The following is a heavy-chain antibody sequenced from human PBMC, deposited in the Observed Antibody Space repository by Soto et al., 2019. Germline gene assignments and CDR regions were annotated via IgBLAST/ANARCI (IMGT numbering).Heavy chain of an antibody. CDR1: GYSFTSYW. CDR2: IYPGDSDT. D-gene: IGHD2-2*01. CDR3: ARHPDCSSTSCPRLGMDV. V-gene: IGHV5-51*01. J-gene: IGHJ6*02. Sequence: GESLKISWKGSGYSFTSYWIGWARQIPGKGLEWMCIIYPGDSDTRYSPSFQGQVTISADMSISTAYLQRSSLKASDTAMYYCARHPDCSSTSCPRLGMDVWGQGTTVTVSS.